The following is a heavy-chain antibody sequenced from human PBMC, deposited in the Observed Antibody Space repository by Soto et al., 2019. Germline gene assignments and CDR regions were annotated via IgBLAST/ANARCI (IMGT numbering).Heavy chain of an antibody. J-gene: IGHJ6*02. D-gene: IGHD2-2*01. V-gene: IGHV1-69*13. CDR1: ADTFSSSA. Sequence: SVKVSCKASADTFSSSAFSWVRQAPGQGLEWMGGIIPFFHAANYAQRFQGRVTITADESTSTVYMELSSLRSEDTALYYCAKSRGYCSSTSCLWGTYYYYGMDVWGQGTTVTVSS. CDR2: IIPFFHAA. CDR3: AKSRGYCSSTSCLWGTYYYYGMDV.